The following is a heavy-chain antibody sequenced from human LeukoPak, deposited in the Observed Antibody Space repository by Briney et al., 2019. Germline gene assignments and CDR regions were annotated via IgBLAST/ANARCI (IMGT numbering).Heavy chain of an antibody. CDR2: IIPVFGTA. CDR3: ASAVVPAAIGGYYYYYYMDV. D-gene: IGHD2-2*01. Sequence: ASVKVSCKASGGTFSSYAISWVRLAPGQGLEWMGGIIPVFGTANYAQKFQGRVTITTDESTSTAYMELSSLRSEDTAVYYCASAVVPAAIGGYYYYYYMDVWGKGTTVTVSS. V-gene: IGHV1-69*05. CDR1: GGTFSSYA. J-gene: IGHJ6*03.